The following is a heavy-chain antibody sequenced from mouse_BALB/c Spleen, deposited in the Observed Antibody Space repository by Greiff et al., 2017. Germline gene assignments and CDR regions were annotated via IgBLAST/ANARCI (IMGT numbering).Heavy chain of an antibody. CDR2: IRLKSNNYAT. J-gene: IGHJ2*01. Sequence: EVKLMESGGGLVQPGGSMKLSCVASGFTFSNYWMNWVRQSPEKGLEWVAEIRLKSNNYATHYAESVKGRFTISRDDSKSSVYLQMNNLRAEDTGIYYCTRKRNWADFDYWGQGTTLTVSS. V-gene: IGHV6-6*02. CDR1: GFTFSNYW. CDR3: TRKRNWADFDY. D-gene: IGHD4-1*01.